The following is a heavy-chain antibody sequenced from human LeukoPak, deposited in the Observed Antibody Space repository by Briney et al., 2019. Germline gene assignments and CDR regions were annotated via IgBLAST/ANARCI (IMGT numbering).Heavy chain of an antibody. J-gene: IGHJ4*02. CDR1: GGSFSGYY. CDR3: ARGREYDFWSGYYTTDY. Sequence: SSETLSLTCAVYGGSFSGYYWSWIRQPPGKGLEWIGEINHSGSTNYNPSLKSRVTISVDTSKNQFSLKLSSVTAADTAVYYCARGREYDFWSGYYTTDYWGQGTLVTVSS. D-gene: IGHD3-3*01. V-gene: IGHV4-34*01. CDR2: INHSGST.